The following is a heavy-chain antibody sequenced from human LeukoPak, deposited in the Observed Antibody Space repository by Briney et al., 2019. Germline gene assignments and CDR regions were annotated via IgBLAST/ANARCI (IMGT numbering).Heavy chain of an antibody. V-gene: IGHV1-18*01. CDR3: AKTKNFYGSGSYYTLGAWYYYYIDV. J-gene: IGHJ6*03. CDR2: ISAYNGNT. D-gene: IGHD3-10*01. CDR1: GYTFTRFG. Sequence: ASVKVSCKTSGYTFTRFGISWVRQAPGQGLEWVGWISAYNGNTSYAQKLQGRVTMTTDTSTSTAYMELRSLRSDDTAVYYCAKTKNFYGSGSYYTLGAWYYYYIDVWGKGTTVTVYS.